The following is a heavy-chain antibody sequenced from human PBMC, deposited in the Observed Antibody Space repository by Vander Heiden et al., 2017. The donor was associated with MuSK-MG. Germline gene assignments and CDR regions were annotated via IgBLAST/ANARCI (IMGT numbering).Heavy chain of an antibody. J-gene: IGHJ4*02. V-gene: IGHV1-18*01. D-gene: IGHD3-22*01. CDR1: GYTFSNYG. Sequence: SCEASGYTFSNYGFTWVRQAPGQGLEWMGWISAYNGNTFYAQKIQGRVTMTTDTSTNTAYMELRSLRSDDTAVYYCARDDGADYDSSGLLHYWGQGTLVTVSS. CDR2: ISAYNGNT. CDR3: ARDDGADYDSSGLLHY.